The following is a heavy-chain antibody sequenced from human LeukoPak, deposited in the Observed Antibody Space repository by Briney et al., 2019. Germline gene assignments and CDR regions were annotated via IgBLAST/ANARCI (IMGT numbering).Heavy chain of an antibody. J-gene: IGHJ5*02. D-gene: IGHD3-10*01. Sequence: SETLSLTCAVYGGSFSGYHWSWIRQPPGKGLEWIGEINHSGSTNYNPSLKSRVTISVDTSKNQFSLKLSSVTAADTAVYYCARRCYYYGSGSYYNWFDPWGQGTLVTVSS. CDR2: INHSGST. V-gene: IGHV4-34*01. CDR1: GGSFSGYH. CDR3: ARRCYYYGSGSYYNWFDP.